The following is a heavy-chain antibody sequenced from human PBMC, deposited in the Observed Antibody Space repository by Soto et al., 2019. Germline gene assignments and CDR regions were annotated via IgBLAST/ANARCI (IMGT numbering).Heavy chain of an antibody. CDR1: GGSFNDYY. Sequence: QVQLQQWGAGLLKPSETLSLTCAFYGGSFNDYYWSWIRQPPGKGLEWIGEINHRGATKYTPSLKSRVIISVDTSKNQFSLKLSSVTAADTAVYYCARARYYYDSSGYRRPYNWFDPWGQGTLVTVSS. V-gene: IGHV4-34*01. J-gene: IGHJ5*02. CDR3: ARARYYYDSSGYRRPYNWFDP. CDR2: INHRGAT. D-gene: IGHD3-22*01.